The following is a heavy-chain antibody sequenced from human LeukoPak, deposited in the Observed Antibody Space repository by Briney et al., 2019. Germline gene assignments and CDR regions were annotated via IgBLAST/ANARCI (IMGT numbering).Heavy chain of an antibody. CDR1: GGSISSYY. V-gene: IGHV4-59*01. CDR2: INHSGST. D-gene: IGHD3-3*01. CDR3: AREEWSGTNWFDP. Sequence: PSETLSLTCTVSGGSISSYYWSWIRQPPGKGLEWIGEINHSGSTNYNPSLKSRVTISVDTSKNQFSLKLSSATAADTAVYYCAREEWSGTNWFDPWGQGTLVTVSS. J-gene: IGHJ5*02.